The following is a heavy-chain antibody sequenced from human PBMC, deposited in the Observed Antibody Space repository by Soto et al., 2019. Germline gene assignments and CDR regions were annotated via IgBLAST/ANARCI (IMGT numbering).Heavy chain of an antibody. CDR2: INAGNGNT. J-gene: IGHJ5*02. CDR3: ARANYDFLTGFSFHWFDP. Sequence: ASVKVSCKASGYTFTTYAIHWVRQAPGQRLEWMGWINAGNGNTKYSQKFRGRLTITRDTSANTAYMELSSLRSEDTAVYYCARANYDFLTGFSFHWFDPWGQGTQVTVSS. V-gene: IGHV1-3*01. CDR1: GYTFTTYA. D-gene: IGHD3-9*01.